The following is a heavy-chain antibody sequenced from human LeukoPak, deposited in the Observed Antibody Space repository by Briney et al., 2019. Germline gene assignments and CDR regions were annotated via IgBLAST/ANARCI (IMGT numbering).Heavy chain of an antibody. D-gene: IGHD2-2*01. J-gene: IGHJ6*02. CDR1: GGSISSLNL. V-gene: IGHV4-4*02. CDR3: ALLPAAMSEAGAASDYYYGMDV. Sequence: SGTLSLTCIVSGGSISSLNLWSWLRQPPGKGLEWIGEINHSGSTNYNPSLKSRVTISVDTSKNQFSLKLSSVTAADTAVYYCALLPAAMSEAGAASDYYYGMDVWGQGTTVTVSS. CDR2: INHSGST.